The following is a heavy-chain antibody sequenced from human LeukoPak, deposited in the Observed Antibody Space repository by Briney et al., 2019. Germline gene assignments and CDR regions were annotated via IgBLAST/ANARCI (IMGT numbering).Heavy chain of an antibody. CDR3: ARNRNGDYEPYNWFDP. Sequence: GGSLRLSCAASGFTFSSYSMNWVRQAPGKGLEWVSSISSSSSYIYYADSVKGRFTISRDNAKSSLYLQMNSLRAEDTAVYYCARNRNGDYEPYNWFDPWGQGTLVTVSS. D-gene: IGHD4-17*01. V-gene: IGHV3-21*01. CDR2: ISSSSSYI. CDR1: GFTFSSYS. J-gene: IGHJ5*02.